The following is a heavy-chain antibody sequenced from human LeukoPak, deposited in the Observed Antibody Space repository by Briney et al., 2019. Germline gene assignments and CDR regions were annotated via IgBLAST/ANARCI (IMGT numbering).Heavy chain of an antibody. V-gene: IGHV4-4*07. J-gene: IGHJ6*03. D-gene: IGHD5-18*01. CDR2: IYTSGST. CDR1: GGSMSSYY. Sequence: TSETLSLTCSVSGGSMSSYYWSWIRQPAGKGLEWIGRIYTSGSTNYNPSLKSRVTMSVDTSKNQFSLKLSSVTAADTAVYYCARGEYSYGPPGSYYYYMDVWGKGTTVTISS. CDR3: ARGEYSYGPPGSYYYYMDV.